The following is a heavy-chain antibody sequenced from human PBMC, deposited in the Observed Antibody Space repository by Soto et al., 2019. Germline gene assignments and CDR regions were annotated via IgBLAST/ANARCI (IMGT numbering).Heavy chain of an antibody. J-gene: IGHJ4*02. V-gene: IGHV1-46*01. CDR3: ARGGATLFGVIDS. CDR1: GYSFFSYY. Sequence: QVQLVQSGAAVGKPGASVKVSCKASGYSFFSYYIHWVRQAPGPGLEWMGRFLASGGNTDYAQRFRGRISMTRDTSTTNTVALELTSLTSDDTAVYYCARGGATLFGVIDSWGQGTRVTVSS. D-gene: IGHD3-3*01. CDR2: FLASGGNT.